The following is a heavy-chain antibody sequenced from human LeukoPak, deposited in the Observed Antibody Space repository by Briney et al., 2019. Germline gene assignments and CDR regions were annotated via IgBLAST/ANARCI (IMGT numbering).Heavy chain of an antibody. D-gene: IGHD1-26*01. Sequence: KPGGSLRLSCAASGFTFSDYYMSWVRQAPGKGLEWVSAISGSGGSTYYADSVKGRFTISRDNSKNTLYLQMNSLRAEDTAVYYCAKISVGARKRAYYFDYWGQGTLVTVSS. CDR3: AKISVGARKRAYYFDY. CDR1: GFTFSDYY. CDR2: ISGSGGST. J-gene: IGHJ4*02. V-gene: IGHV3-23*01.